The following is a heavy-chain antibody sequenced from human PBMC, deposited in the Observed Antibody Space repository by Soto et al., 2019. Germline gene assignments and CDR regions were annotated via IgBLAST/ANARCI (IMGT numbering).Heavy chain of an antibody. CDR1: GFTFNTHS. CDR3: ARIGADFGVVTPFDS. Sequence: EVQLVESGGGLVKPGGSLRLSCAASGFTFNTHSMNWVRQAPGKGLEWVSSISSTGSYIYYADSVKGRFTISRDNAKNSLYLQMNSLRAEDTAVYFCARIGADFGVVTPFDSWGQGVLVTVSS. J-gene: IGHJ4*02. V-gene: IGHV3-21*02. CDR2: ISSTGSYI. D-gene: IGHD3-3*01.